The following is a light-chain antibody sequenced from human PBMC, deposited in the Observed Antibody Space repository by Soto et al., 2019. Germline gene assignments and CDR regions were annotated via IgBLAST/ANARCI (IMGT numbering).Light chain of an antibody. CDR2: DVS. V-gene: IGKV1-13*02. CDR3: QQFNSYPIT. J-gene: IGKJ5*01. CDR1: QDIRGT. Sequence: AIQLTQSPSSLSASVGDRVTITCRASQDIRGTLAWYQQTPGKAPKILIYDVSTLQSGVPSRFSGSSSGTDFSLTISSLQPEDFATYFCQQFNSYPITSGQGTRLDIK.